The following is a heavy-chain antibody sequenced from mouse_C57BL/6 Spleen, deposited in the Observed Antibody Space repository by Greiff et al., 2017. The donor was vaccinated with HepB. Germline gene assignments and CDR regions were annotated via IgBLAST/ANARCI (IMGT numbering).Heavy chain of an antibody. CDR2: INPYNGGT. V-gene: IGHV1-19*01. CDR1: GYTFTDYY. CDR3: ARGDTTVVDY. J-gene: IGHJ2*01. Sequence: VQLKESGPVLVKPGASVKMSCKASGYTFTDYYMNWVKQSHGKSLEWIGVINPYNGGTSYNQKFKGKATLTVDKSSSTAYMELNSLTSEDSAVYYCARGDTTVVDYWGQGTTLTVSS. D-gene: IGHD1-1*01.